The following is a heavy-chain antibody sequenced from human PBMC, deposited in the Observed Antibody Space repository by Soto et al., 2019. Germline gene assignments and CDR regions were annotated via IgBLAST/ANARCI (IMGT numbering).Heavy chain of an antibody. V-gene: IGHV2-26*01. D-gene: IGHD2-2*01. CDR1: GFSLSNGRRG. Sequence: QVTLKESGPVLVKPTETLTLTCTVSGFSLSNGRRGVSWIRQPPGKALALLAHIFSNDEKRFNTSLKSRLSISKDSSKGQVVLIMTNMHPVDSATSYCTRSEDMSRRLTPAVWFDAWGQGTLVTVSS. CDR3: TRSEDMSRRLTPAVWFDA. J-gene: IGHJ5*02. CDR2: IFSNDEK.